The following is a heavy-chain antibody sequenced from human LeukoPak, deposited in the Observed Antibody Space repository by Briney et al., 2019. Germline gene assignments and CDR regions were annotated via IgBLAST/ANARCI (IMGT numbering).Heavy chain of an antibody. CDR3: TRPLIVGATNDY. J-gene: IGHJ4*02. V-gene: IGHV3-23*01. CDR1: GFTFSSYA. D-gene: IGHD1-26*01. CDR2: ISGSGGST. Sequence: GGSLRLSCAASGFTFSSYAMSWVRQAPGKGLEWVSAISGSGGSTYYADSVKGRFTISRDNSKNTLYLQMNSLRAEDTAVYYCTRPLIVGATNDYWGQGTLVTVSS.